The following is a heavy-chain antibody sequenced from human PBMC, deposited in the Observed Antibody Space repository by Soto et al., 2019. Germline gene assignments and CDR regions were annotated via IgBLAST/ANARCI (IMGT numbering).Heavy chain of an antibody. J-gene: IGHJ6*02. D-gene: IGHD3-10*01. CDR3: GRVPVSMVRGYGMDV. CDR1: GFTFNDYY. V-gene: IGHV3-11*06. Sequence: QVKLVESGGGLVKPGGSLRLSCAASGFTFNDYYMSWVRQAPGKGLEWVSYISSSGPYTKYGDSVKGRFTISRDNAKNSLYLQMSSLRVEDTAVYYCGRVPVSMVRGYGMDVWGQGTTVTVSS. CDR2: ISSSGPYT.